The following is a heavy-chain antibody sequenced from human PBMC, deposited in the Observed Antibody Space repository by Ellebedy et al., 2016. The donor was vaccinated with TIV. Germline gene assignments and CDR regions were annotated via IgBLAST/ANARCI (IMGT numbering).Heavy chain of an antibody. CDR1: GGSISSSNYY. CDR2: VYYDGSA. V-gene: IGHV4-39*01. Sequence: SETLSLXXTVSGGSISSSNYYWAWIRQPPGKGLEWIGSVYYDGSAYYNPSLESRVTMSVDTSKNQFSLRVTSVTAADTSVYYCARPDRGGSGWYVYWGQGTLVTVSS. J-gene: IGHJ4*02. D-gene: IGHD6-19*01. CDR3: ARPDRGGSGWYVY.